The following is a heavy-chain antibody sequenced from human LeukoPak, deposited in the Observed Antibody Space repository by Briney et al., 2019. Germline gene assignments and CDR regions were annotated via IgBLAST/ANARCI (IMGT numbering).Heavy chain of an antibody. CDR2: INPNSGGT. J-gene: IGHJ3*02. CDR1: GYTFTGYY. V-gene: IGHV1-2*02. CDR3: ARPQQWLVAEDAFDI. Sequence: ASVKVSCKASGYTFTGYYMLWVRQAPGQGLEWMGWINPNSGGTNYQGRVTMTRDTSISTAYMGLSRLRSDDTAVYYCARPQQWLVAEDAFDIWGQGTMVTVSS. D-gene: IGHD6-19*01.